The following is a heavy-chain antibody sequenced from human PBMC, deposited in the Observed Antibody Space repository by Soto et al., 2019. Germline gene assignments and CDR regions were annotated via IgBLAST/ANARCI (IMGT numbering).Heavy chain of an antibody. V-gene: IGHV3-9*01. Sequence: HPGGSLRLSCAASGFTFDDYAMHWVRQAPGKGLEWVSGISWNSGSIGYADSVKGRFTISRDNAKNSLYLQMNSLRAEDTALYYCAKAPPYGDYFTFDYWGQGTLVTVSS. CDR3: AKAPPYGDYFTFDY. J-gene: IGHJ4*02. D-gene: IGHD4-17*01. CDR1: GFTFDDYA. CDR2: ISWNSGSI.